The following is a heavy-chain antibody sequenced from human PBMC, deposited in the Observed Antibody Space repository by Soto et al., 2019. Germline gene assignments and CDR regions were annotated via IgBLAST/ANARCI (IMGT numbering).Heavy chain of an antibody. J-gene: IGHJ6*03. D-gene: IGHD2-8*01. Sequence: PGGSLRLSCAASGFSFNNYAMSWVRQAPGKGLEWVSAISGSGGRTYYADPVKGRFTISRDNSKNTLYLQMNSLRAEDTAVYYCAKGGEWCTNGVCQTPFYYYMDVWGKGTTVTVSS. CDR1: GFSFNNYA. CDR2: ISGSGGRT. CDR3: AKGGEWCTNGVCQTPFYYYMDV. V-gene: IGHV3-23*01.